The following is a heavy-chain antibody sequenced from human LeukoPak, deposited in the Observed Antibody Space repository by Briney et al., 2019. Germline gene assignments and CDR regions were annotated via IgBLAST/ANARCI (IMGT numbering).Heavy chain of an antibody. CDR1: GFTFSSYS. CDR3: ARIFYYYYYMDV. D-gene: IGHD3-3*01. J-gene: IGHJ6*03. CDR2: ISSSSSYI. V-gene: IGHV3-21*04. Sequence: GGSLRLSCAASGFTFSSYSMNWVRQAPGKGLEWVSSISSSSSYIYYADSVKGRFTISRDNAKNSLYLQMNSLRAEDTALYYCARIFYYYYYMDVWGKGTTVTVSS.